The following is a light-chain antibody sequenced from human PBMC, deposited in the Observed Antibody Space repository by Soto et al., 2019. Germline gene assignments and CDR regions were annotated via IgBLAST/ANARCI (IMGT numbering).Light chain of an antibody. V-gene: IGLV1-51*01. CDR2: DNN. CDR1: SSNIGNNY. CDR3: GTWDSSLSVYYG. Sequence: QSLLTQPPSVSAAPGQKVTISCSGSSSNIGNNYVSWYQQLPGTAPKLLIYDNNKRPSGIPDRFSGSKSGTSATLGITGLQTGDEADYYCGTWDSSLSVYYGFGHGTKVTGL. J-gene: IGLJ1*01.